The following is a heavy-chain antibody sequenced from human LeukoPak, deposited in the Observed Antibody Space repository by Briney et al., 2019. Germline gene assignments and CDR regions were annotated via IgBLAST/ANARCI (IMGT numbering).Heavy chain of an antibody. CDR2: ISSSGRAI. CDR3: ARCPRWAHFDC. J-gene: IGHJ4*02. CDR1: GFTFSSYE. V-gene: IGHV3-48*03. D-gene: IGHD4-23*01. Sequence: SGGSLRLSCAGSGFTFSSYEMNWVRQAPGKGLEWVSYISSSGRAIYYADSVKGRFTVSRDNAKNSLYLQMNSLGAEDTAVYYCARCPRWAHFDCWGQGTLVTVSS.